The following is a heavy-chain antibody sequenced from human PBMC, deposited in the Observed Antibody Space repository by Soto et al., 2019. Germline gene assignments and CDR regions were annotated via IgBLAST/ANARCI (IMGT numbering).Heavy chain of an antibody. CDR1: GFTFSSYA. J-gene: IGHJ4*02. Sequence: PGGSLRLSCSASGFTFSSYAMHWVRQAPGKGLEYVSAISSNGGSTYYADSVKGRFTISRDNSKNTLYLQMSSLRAEDTAVYYCVTYYDFWRGYHHYWGQGTLVTVSS. CDR2: ISSNGGST. V-gene: IGHV3-64D*06. CDR3: VTYYDFWRGYHHY. D-gene: IGHD3-3*01.